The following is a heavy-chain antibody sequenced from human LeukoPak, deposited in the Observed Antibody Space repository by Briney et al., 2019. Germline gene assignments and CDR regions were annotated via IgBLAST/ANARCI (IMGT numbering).Heavy chain of an antibody. J-gene: IGHJ3*02. Sequence: ASVKVSCKASGGTFSSYAISWVRQAPGQGLEWMGRIIPILGIANYAQKFQGRVTITADKSTSTAYMELSSLRSEDTAVYYCARELVVEYSSSRANAFDIWGQGTMVTVSS. CDR3: ARELVVEYSSSRANAFDI. D-gene: IGHD6-13*01. CDR2: IIPILGIA. CDR1: GGTFSSYA. V-gene: IGHV1-69*04.